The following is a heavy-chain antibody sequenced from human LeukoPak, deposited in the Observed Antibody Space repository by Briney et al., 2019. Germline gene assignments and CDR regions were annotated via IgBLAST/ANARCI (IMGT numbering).Heavy chain of an antibody. CDR3: AKDIGGYSYAADY. Sequence: GGSLRLSCAVSGFTFDDYAMHWVRQAPGKGLEWVSLIRGDGVSTYYADSVKGRFTISRDNNKNSLYLQMNSLRTEDTAFYYCAKDIGGYSYAADYWGQGTLVTVSS. CDR1: GFTFDDYA. J-gene: IGHJ4*02. D-gene: IGHD5-18*01. CDR2: IRGDGVST. V-gene: IGHV3-43*02.